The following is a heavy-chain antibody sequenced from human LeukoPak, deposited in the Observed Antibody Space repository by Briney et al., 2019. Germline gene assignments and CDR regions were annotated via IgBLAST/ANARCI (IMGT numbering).Heavy chain of an antibody. CDR2: IYYSGST. CDR3: ARVGYYDFWSGGPMDV. J-gene: IGHJ6*02. D-gene: IGHD3-3*01. Sequence: PSETLSLTCTVSGGSVSSGSYYWSWIRQPPGKGLEWIGYIYYSGSTNYNPSLKSRVTISVDTSKNQFSLKLSSVTAADTAVYYCARVGYYDFWSGGPMDVWGQGTTVTVSS. V-gene: IGHV4-61*01. CDR1: GGSVSSGSYY.